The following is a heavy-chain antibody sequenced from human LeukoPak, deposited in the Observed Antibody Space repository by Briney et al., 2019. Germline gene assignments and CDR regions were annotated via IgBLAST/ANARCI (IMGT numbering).Heavy chain of an antibody. CDR2: ISGSGGST. CDR3: AKDPYTTTVTTRPDY. J-gene: IGHJ4*02. Sequence: GGSLSLSCSASGFTFSSYAMSWVRQAPGKGLEWVSAISGSGGSTYYADSVKGRFTISRDNSKNTLYLQMNSLRAEDTAVYYCAKDPYTTTVTTRPDYWGQGTLVTVSS. V-gene: IGHV3-23*01. CDR1: GFTFSSYA. D-gene: IGHD4-17*01.